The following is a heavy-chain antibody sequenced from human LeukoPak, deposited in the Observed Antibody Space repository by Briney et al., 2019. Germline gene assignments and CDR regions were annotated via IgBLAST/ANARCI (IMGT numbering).Heavy chain of an antibody. Sequence: SETLSLTCPVSGASISSSYWSWIRQPPGKGLEWIGYIDHSGSSDYNPSLKSRVTMSVDTSKNQFSLKVSSVTAADTAVYYCARHEGGYTWYLGLWGRGTLVTVSS. V-gene: IGHV4-59*01. J-gene: IGHJ2*01. CDR2: IDHSGSS. CDR1: GASISSSY. D-gene: IGHD5-12*01. CDR3: ARHEGGYTWYLGL.